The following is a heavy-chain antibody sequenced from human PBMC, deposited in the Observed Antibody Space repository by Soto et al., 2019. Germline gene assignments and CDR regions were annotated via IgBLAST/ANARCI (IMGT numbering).Heavy chain of an antibody. CDR1: GYTFTSYG. J-gene: IGHJ6*02. V-gene: IGHV1-18*04. Sequence: ASVKVSCKAPGYTFTSYGISWVRQAPGQGLEWMGWISAYNGNTNYAQKLQGRVTMTTDTSTSTAYMELRSPRSDDTAVYYCARDERITIVVVPAALSMDVWGQGTTVTVSS. CDR2: ISAYNGNT. D-gene: IGHD2-2*01. CDR3: ARDERITIVVVPAALSMDV.